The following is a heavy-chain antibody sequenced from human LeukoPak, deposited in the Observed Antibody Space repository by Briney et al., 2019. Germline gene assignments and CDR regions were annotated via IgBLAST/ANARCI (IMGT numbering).Heavy chain of an antibody. Sequence: PSETLSLTCTVSGGSISSYYWTWIRQPPGKGLEWIGYINYSGSTNYNPSLKSRVTISVDTSKNQFSLKLSSVTAADTAVYYCARAQLNLLVDFGMDVWGQGTTVTVSS. V-gene: IGHV4-59*01. CDR1: GGSISSYY. D-gene: IGHD1-1*01. CDR2: INYSGST. CDR3: ARAQLNLLVDFGMDV. J-gene: IGHJ6*02.